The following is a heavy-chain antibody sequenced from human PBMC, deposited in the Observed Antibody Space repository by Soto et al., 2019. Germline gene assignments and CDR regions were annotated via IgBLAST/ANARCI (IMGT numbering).Heavy chain of an antibody. CDR3: ARQEDVTGTVDYSYGF. Sequence: PGESLKISCQTSEYTFSSNWIGWVRQMPGKGLEWMGIIYPGDSETRYSPSFQGQVTISADRSFSTAYLQWTSLQASDTAMYYCARQEDVTGTVDYSYGFRGQGTLVTVS. CDR1: EYTFSSNW. D-gene: IGHD1-20*01. V-gene: IGHV5-51*01. J-gene: IGHJ4*02. CDR2: IYPGDSET.